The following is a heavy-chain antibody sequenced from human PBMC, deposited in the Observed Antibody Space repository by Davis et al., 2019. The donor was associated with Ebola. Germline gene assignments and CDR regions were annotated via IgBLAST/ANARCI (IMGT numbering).Heavy chain of an antibody. CDR1: GFTFRTYA. D-gene: IGHD2-2*02. V-gene: IGHV3-23*01. CDR3: AKASWGPAARPLLDS. CDR2: VSGSGTTT. Sequence: GESLKISCAASGFTFRTYAMNWVRQAPGKGLEWVSAVSGSGTTTAYADSVKGRFTISRDNSNNPLYLQMNSLRVEDTARYYCAKASWGPAARPLLDSWGQGTLVTVSS. J-gene: IGHJ4*02.